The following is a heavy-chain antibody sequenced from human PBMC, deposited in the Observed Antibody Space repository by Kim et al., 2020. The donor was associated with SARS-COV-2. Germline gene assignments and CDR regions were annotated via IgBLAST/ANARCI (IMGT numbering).Heavy chain of an antibody. J-gene: IGHJ3*02. Sequence: SETLSLTCTVSGCSISSYYWSWIRQPPGKGLEWIGYIYYSGSTNYNPSPKSRVTISVDTYTNQFSLKLSSVTAADTAVYYCARSSYDILAGSSDDAFDI. V-gene: IGHV4-59*08. CDR1: GCSISSYY. CDR2: IYYSGST. CDR3: ARSSYDILAGSSDDAFDI. D-gene: IGHD3-9*01.